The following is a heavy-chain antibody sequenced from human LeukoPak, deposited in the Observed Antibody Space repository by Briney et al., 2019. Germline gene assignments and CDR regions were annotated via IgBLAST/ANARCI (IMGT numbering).Heavy chain of an antibody. CDR1: GGSFSGYY. V-gene: IGHV4-34*01. CDR3: ARSDGYGLVDI. Sequence: SETLSLTCAVYGGSFSGYYWGWIRQPPGKTLEWIGSIYSSGSTYYNSSLQSRVIIIIDTPKNHFSLTLSSVTAADTAVYYCARSDGYGLVDIWGQGTMVTVSS. J-gene: IGHJ3*02. D-gene: IGHD3-10*01. CDR2: IYSSGST.